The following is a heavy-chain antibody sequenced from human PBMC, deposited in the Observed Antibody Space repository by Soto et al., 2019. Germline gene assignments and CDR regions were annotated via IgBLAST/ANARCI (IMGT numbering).Heavy chain of an antibody. CDR1: GYSFTSYW. V-gene: IGHV5-10-1*01. J-gene: IGHJ6*02. CDR3: ASLAVHYYGMDV. Sequence: LGESLKISCKGSGYSFTSYWISWVRQMPGKGLEWMGRIDPSDSYTNYSPSFQGHVTISADKSISTAYLQWSSLKASDTAMYYCASLAVHYYGMDVWGQGTTVTVSS. CDR2: IDPSDSYT. D-gene: IGHD2-21*01.